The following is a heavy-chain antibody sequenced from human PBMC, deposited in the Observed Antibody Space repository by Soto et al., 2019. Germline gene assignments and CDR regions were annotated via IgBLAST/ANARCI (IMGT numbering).Heavy chain of an antibody. V-gene: IGHV3-33*01. Sequence: QVQLMESGGGVVQPGRSLRLSCAASGFTFSSYGMYWVRQAPCKGLEWVAVIWYDGSNKYYADSVKGRFTISRDNSKNTVYLQMNSLRADDTAVYHCARSAHYYDSGSHDVGDYWGQGTLVTVSS. CDR1: GFTFSSYG. CDR3: ARSAHYYDSGSHDVGDY. D-gene: IGHD3-10*01. CDR2: IWYDGSNK. J-gene: IGHJ4*02.